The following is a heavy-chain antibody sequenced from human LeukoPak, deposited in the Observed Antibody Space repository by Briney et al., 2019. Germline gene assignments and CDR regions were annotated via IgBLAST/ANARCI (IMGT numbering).Heavy chain of an antibody. CDR3: ARRAGNRFPPHYYDSSGYPYYFDY. D-gene: IGHD3-22*01. CDR1: GYSISSGYY. CDR2: IYHSGSA. V-gene: IGHV4-38-2*02. Sequence: PSETLSLTCTVSGYSISSGYYWGWIRQPPGKGLEWTGRIYHSGSAYYNQSLKSRVTISVDTSKNQFSLKLSSVTVADTAVYYCARRAGNRFPPHYYDSSGYPYYFDYWGQGTLVTVSS. J-gene: IGHJ4*02.